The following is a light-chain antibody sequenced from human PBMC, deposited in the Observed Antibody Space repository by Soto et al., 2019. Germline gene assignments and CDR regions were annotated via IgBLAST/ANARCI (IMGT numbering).Light chain of an antibody. CDR2: EVT. J-gene: IGLJ3*02. CDR3: NSYAGDSWV. Sequence: QSALTQPPSASGSPGQSVTISCTGTSSDVGGYNYVSWYQHHPGKAPKLMIYEVTKRPSGVPYRFSGSKSGNTASLTVSGVQAEEEADYYCNSYAGDSWVFGGGTQLTVL. V-gene: IGLV2-8*01. CDR1: SSDVGGYNY.